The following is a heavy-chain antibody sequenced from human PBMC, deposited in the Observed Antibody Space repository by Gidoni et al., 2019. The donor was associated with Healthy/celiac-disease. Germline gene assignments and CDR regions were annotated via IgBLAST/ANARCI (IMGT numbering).Heavy chain of an antibody. CDR3: ARDGTGSSWYYYYYYMDV. D-gene: IGHD6-13*01. J-gene: IGHJ6*03. Sequence: QVQLVESGGGVVQPGRSLRLSCSASGFTFSSYAMHWVRQAPGKGLEWVAVISYDGSNKYYADSVKGRFTISRDNSKNTLYLQMNSLRAEDTAVYYCARDGTGSSWYYYYYYMDVWGKGTTVTVSS. CDR2: ISYDGSNK. V-gene: IGHV3-30-3*01. CDR1: GFTFSSYA.